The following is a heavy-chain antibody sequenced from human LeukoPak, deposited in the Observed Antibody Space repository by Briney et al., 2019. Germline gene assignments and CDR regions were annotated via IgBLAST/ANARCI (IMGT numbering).Heavy chain of an antibody. D-gene: IGHD5-24*01. V-gene: IGHV3-23*01. CDR1: GFNFNDAA. J-gene: IGHJ3*01. CDR3: AKDIQLSA. Sequence: GGSLRLSCAASGFNFNDAAMTWVRQAPGKGLEWVSIIASSGRKTYYTDSVRGRFTISRDNSKKTLSLQMNSLRVEDTAIYYCAKDIQLSAWGLGTTVTVSS. CDR2: IASSGRKT.